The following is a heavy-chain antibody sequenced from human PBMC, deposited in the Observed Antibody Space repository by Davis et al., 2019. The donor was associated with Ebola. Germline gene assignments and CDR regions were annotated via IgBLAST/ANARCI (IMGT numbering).Heavy chain of an antibody. D-gene: IGHD1-1*01. J-gene: IGHJ5*02. Sequence: ASVKVSCKASGYTFTGYYMHWVRQAPGQGLEWMGRINPNSGGTNYAQKFQGRVTMTRDTSISTAYMELSSLRSEDTAVYYCARGRVQRNWFDPWGQGTLVTVSS. CDR2: INPNSGGT. V-gene: IGHV1-2*06. CDR1: GYTFTGYY. CDR3: ARGRVQRNWFDP.